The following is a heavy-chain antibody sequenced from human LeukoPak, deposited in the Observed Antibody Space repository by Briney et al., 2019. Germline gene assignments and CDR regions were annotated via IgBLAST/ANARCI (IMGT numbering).Heavy chain of an antibody. CDR1: GFTLSNYG. V-gene: IGHV3-48*01. Sequence: GGSLRLSCAASGFTLSNYGMNWVRQAPGKGLEWVSYISSSSSSIYYTDSVKGRFTIPRDNAKNSVYLQMNSLRAEDTAVYYCARMAYGSGNSDYWGRGTLVTVSS. D-gene: IGHD3-10*01. CDR3: ARMAYGSGNSDY. CDR2: ISSSSSSI. J-gene: IGHJ4*02.